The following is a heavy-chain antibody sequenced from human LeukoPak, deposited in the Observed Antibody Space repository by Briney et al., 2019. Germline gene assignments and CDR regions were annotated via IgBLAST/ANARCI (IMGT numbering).Heavy chain of an antibody. V-gene: IGHV5-51*01. J-gene: IGHJ4*02. CDR1: GYSFTSYW. Sequence: GESLKISCKGSGYSFTSYWIGWVRHVPGKGLEYMGIIYPGDSDTTYSPSFQGQVTISVDKSISTASLQWSSLKASDTAMYYCARRLSEVVDYWGQGTLVTVSS. CDR3: ARRLSEVVDY. CDR2: IYPGDSDT. D-gene: IGHD2/OR15-2a*01.